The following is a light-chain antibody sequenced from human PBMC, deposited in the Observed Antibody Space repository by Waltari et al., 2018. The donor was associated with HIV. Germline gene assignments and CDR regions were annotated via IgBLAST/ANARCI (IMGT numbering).Light chain of an antibody. CDR2: DAS. Sequence: EVVLTQSPVTLSLSPGERATLSCRASQSVGSSSLAWYQQKPGQAPRLLIYDASYRATDIPARFSGSGSGTDFTLTISSLEPEDSAVYYCQQRRNWPKTFGQGTKLEI. J-gene: IGKJ2*01. V-gene: IGKV3-11*01. CDR3: QQRRNWPKT. CDR1: QSVGSSS.